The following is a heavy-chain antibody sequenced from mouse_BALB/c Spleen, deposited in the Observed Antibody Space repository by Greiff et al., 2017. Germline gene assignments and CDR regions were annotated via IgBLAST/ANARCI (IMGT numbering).Heavy chain of an antibody. Sequence: DVKLQESGAELVKPGASVKLSCTASGFNIKDTYMHWVKQRPEQGLEWIGRIDPANGNTKYDPKFQGKATITADTSSNTAYLQLSSLTSEDTAVYYCARGTTATYWYFDVWGAGTTVTVSS. CDR3: ARGTTATYWYFDV. V-gene: IGHV14-3*02. CDR1: GFNIKDTY. CDR2: IDPANGNT. D-gene: IGHD1-2*01. J-gene: IGHJ1*01.